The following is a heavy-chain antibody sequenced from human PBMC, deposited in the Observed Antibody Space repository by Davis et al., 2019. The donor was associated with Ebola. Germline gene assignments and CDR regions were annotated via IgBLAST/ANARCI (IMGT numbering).Heavy chain of an antibody. CDR2: LYHSGAT. V-gene: IGHV4-38-2*01. CDR1: GYSISSGYY. Sequence: SETLSLTCAVSGYSISSGYYWGWIRQPPGKGLEYIGSLYHSGATDYNPSLRSRVTISVDTSKNQFSLKLSSVTAADTAVYYCARVIVPYGMDVWGQGTTVTVSS. D-gene: IGHD3-22*01. J-gene: IGHJ6*02. CDR3: ARVIVPYGMDV.